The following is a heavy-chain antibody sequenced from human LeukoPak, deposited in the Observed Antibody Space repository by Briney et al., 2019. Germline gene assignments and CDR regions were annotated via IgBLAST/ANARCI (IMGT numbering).Heavy chain of an antibody. J-gene: IGHJ4*02. V-gene: IGHV4-39*01. CDR1: GDSITSTTYY. Sequence: SETLSLTCTVSGDSITSTTYYWGWIRQSPGKGLEWIGSIYYSGATYYNPSLKSRVTISVDTSKSQFSLKLTSVTAADTAVYYCARSTSGSYFWADKWGQGTLVTVSS. CDR3: ARSTSGSYFWADK. CDR2: IYYSGAT. D-gene: IGHD1-26*01.